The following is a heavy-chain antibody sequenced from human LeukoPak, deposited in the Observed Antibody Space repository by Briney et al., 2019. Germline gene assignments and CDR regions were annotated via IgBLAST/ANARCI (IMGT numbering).Heavy chain of an antibody. Sequence: GGSLRLSCAASGFTFSSYAMSWVRQAPGKGLEWVSAISGSGGSTYYADSVKGRFTISRDNAKNSLYLQMNSLRAEDTAVYYCARDLYFSSSWYAFDYWGQGTLVTVSS. CDR1: GFTFSSYA. CDR3: ARDLYFSSSWYAFDY. D-gene: IGHD6-13*01. J-gene: IGHJ4*02. V-gene: IGHV3-23*01. CDR2: ISGSGGST.